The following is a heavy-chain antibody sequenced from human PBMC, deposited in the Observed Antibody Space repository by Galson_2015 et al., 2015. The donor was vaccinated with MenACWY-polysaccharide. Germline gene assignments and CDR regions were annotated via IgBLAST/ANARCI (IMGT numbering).Heavy chain of an antibody. V-gene: IGHV4-4*02. Sequence: SETLSLTCAVSGGSIFINNWWSWVRQAPGKGLEWIGEVYHTGSTNYNPSLKSRVTISIDTSKNQFSLKLTSVTAADTAFYYCVKDRSFWSFFDYWGQGALVTVSS. D-gene: IGHD1-26*01. J-gene: IGHJ4*02. CDR1: GGSIFINNW. CDR3: VKDRSFWSFFDY. CDR2: VYHTGST.